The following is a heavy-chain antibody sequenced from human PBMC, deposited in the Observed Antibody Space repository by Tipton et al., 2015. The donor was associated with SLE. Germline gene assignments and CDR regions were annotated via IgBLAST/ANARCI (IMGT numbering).Heavy chain of an antibody. D-gene: IGHD3-22*01. J-gene: IGHJ3*02. CDR2: IHKSGST. Sequence: PLVQSGAAVKKPGESLKMSCKTSGYSFTNYWSWIRQSPGKGLEWIGYIHKSGSTHYHPPLRGRVTISVDASKNQFSLALISVTAADTAVYYCARRHFDTSGYDRGAFDIWGQGKMVTVSS. CDR3: ARRHFDTSGYDRGAFDI. CDR1: GYSFTNY. V-gene: IGHV4-59*01.